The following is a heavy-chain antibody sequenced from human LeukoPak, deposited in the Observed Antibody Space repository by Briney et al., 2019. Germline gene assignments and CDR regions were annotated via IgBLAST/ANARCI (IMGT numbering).Heavy chain of an antibody. J-gene: IGHJ6*03. CDR2: ISYDGSNK. D-gene: IGHD1-26*01. V-gene: IGHV3-30*04. CDR1: GFIFSSYA. CDR3: ARDFSAGATKYYYYMDV. Sequence: PGGSLRLSCAASGFIFSSYAMHWVRQAPGKGLEWVAVISYDGSNKYYADSVKGRFTISRDNSKNTLYLQMNSLRAEDTAVYYCARDFSAGATKYYYYMDVWGKGTTVTVSS.